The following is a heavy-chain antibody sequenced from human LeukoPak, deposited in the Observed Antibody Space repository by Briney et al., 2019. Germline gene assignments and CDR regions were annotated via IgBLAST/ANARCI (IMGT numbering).Heavy chain of an antibody. CDR2: ISAYNGNT. Sequence: ASVKVSCKASGYTFTGYYMHWVRQAPGQGLEWMGWISAYNGNTNYAQKLQGRVTMTTDTSTSTAYMELRSLRSDDTAVYYCARGLDCSGGSCTGASADPWGQGTLVTVSS. V-gene: IGHV1-18*04. CDR1: GYTFTGYY. J-gene: IGHJ5*02. D-gene: IGHD2-15*01. CDR3: ARGLDCSGGSCTGASADP.